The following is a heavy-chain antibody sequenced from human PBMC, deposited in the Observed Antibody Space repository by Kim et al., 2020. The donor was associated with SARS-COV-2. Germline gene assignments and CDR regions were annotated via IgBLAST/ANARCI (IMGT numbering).Heavy chain of an antibody. D-gene: IGHD6-13*01. CDR2: IYYSGST. J-gene: IGHJ4*02. CDR3: ARERSGSSWYPPDY. V-gene: IGHV4-39*02. CDR1: GGSISSSSYY. Sequence: SETLSLTCTVSGGSISSSSYYWGWIRQPPGKGLEWIGTIYYSGSTYYNPSLKSRVTIPVDTSKNQFSLKLSSVTAADTAVYYCARERSGSSWYPPDYWGQGTLLTVSS.